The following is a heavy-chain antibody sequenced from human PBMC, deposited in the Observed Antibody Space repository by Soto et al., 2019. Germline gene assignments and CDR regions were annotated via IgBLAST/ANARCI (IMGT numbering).Heavy chain of an antibody. V-gene: IGHV3-30*03. J-gene: IGHJ4*02. Sequence: QVQLVESGGGVVQPGTSLRLSCVASGFTFSTYGMHWVRQAPGKGLEWVAVISKDGSVKYYADSVKGRFTISRDNFKNTLYLQMTSLGAEDTAAYYCTGEVASGYWGQGTLVTVSS. D-gene: IGHD2-8*02. CDR3: TGEVASGY. CDR1: GFTFSTYG. CDR2: ISKDGSVK.